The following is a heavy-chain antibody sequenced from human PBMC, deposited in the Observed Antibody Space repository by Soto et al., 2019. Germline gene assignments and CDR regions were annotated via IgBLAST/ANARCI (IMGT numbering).Heavy chain of an antibody. D-gene: IGHD5-18*01. CDR3: ARDPRKVIQLIFYCSDV. CDR1: GYTFTSYG. Sequence: QVQLVQSGAEVKKPGASVKVSCKASGYTFTSYGISWVRQAPGQGLEWMGWISAYNGNTNYAQKLQGRVTMTTDTSTSRDYREVRSLRSDDTAVYCCARDPRKVIQLIFYCSDVWGQGTTVTVSS. CDR2: ISAYNGNT. J-gene: IGHJ6*02. V-gene: IGHV1-18*01.